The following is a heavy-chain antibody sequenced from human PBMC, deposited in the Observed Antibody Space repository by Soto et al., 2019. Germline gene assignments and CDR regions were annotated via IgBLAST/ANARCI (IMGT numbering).Heavy chain of an antibody. CDR2: ISGTSGTI. CDR3: AKSKQLVPWWFDP. Sequence: PGGSLRLSCAASGFTFSAYSMNWVRQAPGKGLEWVSYISGTSGTIYYADSVKGRFTISRDNAKNTLYLQMNSLRAEDTAVYYCAKSKQLVPWWFDPWGQGTLVTVSS. J-gene: IGHJ5*02. V-gene: IGHV3-48*01. D-gene: IGHD6-13*01. CDR1: GFTFSAYS.